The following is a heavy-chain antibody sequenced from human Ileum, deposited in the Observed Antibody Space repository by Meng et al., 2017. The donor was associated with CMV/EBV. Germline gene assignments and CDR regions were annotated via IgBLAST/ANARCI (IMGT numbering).Heavy chain of an antibody. Sequence: CMSSRRTPTADFMFRVGQAPGPGIEWMGWIKSQSGCTQYAQKFQGRVTMTRDTAISTVYMGLSSLRSDDTADYYCLTYTSSSHSFGPWGQGTLVTVSS. D-gene: IGHD6-6*01. CDR1: RRTPTADF. CDR3: LTYTSSSHSFGP. J-gene: IGHJ5*02. V-gene: IGHV1-2*02. CDR2: IKSQSGCT.